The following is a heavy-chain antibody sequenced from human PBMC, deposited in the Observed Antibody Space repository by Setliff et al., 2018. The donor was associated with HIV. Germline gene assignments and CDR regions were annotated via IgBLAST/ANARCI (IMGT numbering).Heavy chain of an antibody. V-gene: IGHV4-39*01. J-gene: IGHJ4*02. CDR1: GDSITSGHYY. D-gene: IGHD2-21*02. CDR3: ARHGGNSRPFDY. Sequence: SETLSLTCTVSGDSITSGHYYWGWIRQPPGKGLEWIGNILSGRDTYYNPSLKSRVSMSVDTSKNQFSLRLTSVTAADTAVYYCARHGGNSRPFDYWGQGTLVTVSS. CDR2: ILSGRDT.